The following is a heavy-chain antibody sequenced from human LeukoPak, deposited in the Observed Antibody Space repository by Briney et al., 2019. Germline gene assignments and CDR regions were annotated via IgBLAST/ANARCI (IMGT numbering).Heavy chain of an antibody. Sequence: GGSLRLSCAASGFTSSSYWMSWVRQAPGKGLGWVANIKQDGSETYYVDSVKGRLTISRDNAKNSLYLRMNSLRAEDTALYYCARNDYTDDDPDLFDPWGQGTLVIVSS. CDR3: ARNDYTDDDPDLFDP. J-gene: IGHJ5*02. D-gene: IGHD3-16*01. V-gene: IGHV3-7*01. CDR1: GFTSSSYW. CDR2: IKQDGSET.